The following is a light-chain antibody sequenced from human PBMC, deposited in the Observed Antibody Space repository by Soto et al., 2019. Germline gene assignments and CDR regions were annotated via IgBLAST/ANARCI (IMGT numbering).Light chain of an antibody. J-gene: IGKJ3*01. CDR3: HLFGTSSLVT. CDR1: QSVNTKY. Sequence: EIVLTQSPGTLSLSPGERATLSCRASQSVNTKYLAWYQQKPGQAPRLLISGVSSRATGIPDRFSGSGSGRDFILTFISVEPEDVAVYYCHLFGTSSLVTFGPGTKVDIK. CDR2: GVS. V-gene: IGKV3-20*01.